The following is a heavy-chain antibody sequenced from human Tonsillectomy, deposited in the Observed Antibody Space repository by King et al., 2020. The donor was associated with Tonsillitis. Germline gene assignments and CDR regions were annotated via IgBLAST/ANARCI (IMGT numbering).Heavy chain of an antibody. CDR1: GFTFSSYA. J-gene: IGHJ4*02. Sequence: QVQLVESGGGVVQPGRSLRLSCAASGFTFSSYAMHWVRQAPGKGLEWVAVIWYDGSNKYYADSVKGRFTISRDNSKNTLYLQMNSLRAEDTAVYYCARDYGSGTYSYFDYWGQGTLVTVSS. CDR3: ARDYGSGTYSYFDY. D-gene: IGHD3-10*01. V-gene: IGHV3-33*08. CDR2: IWYDGSNK.